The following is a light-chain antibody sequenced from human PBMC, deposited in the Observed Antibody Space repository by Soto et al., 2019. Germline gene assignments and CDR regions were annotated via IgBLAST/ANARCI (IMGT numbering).Light chain of an antibody. Sequence: QSVLTQPPSASGSPGQSVTISCTGTSSDVGGYNFVSWYQQHPGKAPQLIIYEVTKRPSGVPDRFSGSKSGNTASLTVSGLQTEDEADYYCSSYAANNNYVFGCGTKV. CDR3: SSYAANNNYV. CDR2: EVT. J-gene: IGLJ1*01. V-gene: IGLV2-8*01. CDR1: SSDVGGYNF.